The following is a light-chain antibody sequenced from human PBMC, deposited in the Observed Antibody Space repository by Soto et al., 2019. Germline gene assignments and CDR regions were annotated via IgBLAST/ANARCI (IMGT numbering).Light chain of an antibody. V-gene: IGKV1-5*03. CDR3: QQYDSYPLT. J-gene: IGKJ4*01. CDR2: KAS. Sequence: IQKTLTPSTLSASVCARVTITCRASQSISIWLAWYQQKPGRAPKFLIYKASDLENGVPSRFSGSGSGTEFALTISSLQPDDFATYYCQQYDSYPLTVGGGTKVDI. CDR1: QSISIW.